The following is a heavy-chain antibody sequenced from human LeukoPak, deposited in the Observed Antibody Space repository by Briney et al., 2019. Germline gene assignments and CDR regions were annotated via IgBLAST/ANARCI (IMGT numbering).Heavy chain of an antibody. V-gene: IGHV1-69*06. J-gene: IGHJ4*02. CDR1: GGTFSSYA. D-gene: IGHD6-19*01. CDR2: IIPIFGTA. Sequence: PVKVSCKASGGTFSSYATSGVRQAPGQGLEWMGGIIPIFGTANYAQKFQGRVTITADKSTSTAYMELSSLRSEDTAVYYCARGAGDSSGWYFGYWGQGTLVTVSS. CDR3: ARGAGDSSGWYFGY.